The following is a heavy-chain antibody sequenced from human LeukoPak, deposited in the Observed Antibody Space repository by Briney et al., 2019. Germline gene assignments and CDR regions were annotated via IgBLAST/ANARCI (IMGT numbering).Heavy chain of an antibody. CDR1: GGSISSYY. Sequence: SETLSLTCTVSGGSISSYYWSWIRQPPGKGLEWIGYIYCSGSTNYNPSLKSRVTISVDTSKNQFSLKLSSVTAADTAVYYCARVDMAFDYWGQGTLVTVSS. CDR3: ARVDMAFDY. V-gene: IGHV4-59*01. D-gene: IGHD2-15*01. J-gene: IGHJ4*02. CDR2: IYCSGST.